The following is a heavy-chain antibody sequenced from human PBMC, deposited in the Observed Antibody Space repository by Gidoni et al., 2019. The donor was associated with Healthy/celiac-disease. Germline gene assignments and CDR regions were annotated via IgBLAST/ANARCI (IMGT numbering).Heavy chain of an antibody. CDR1: GFPFGSYA. CDR3: ARDPYCSGGSCYYFDY. J-gene: IGHJ4*02. V-gene: IGHV3-30-3*01. CDR2: ISYDGSNK. Sequence: QVQLVEPGGGVVQPWRSLRLSCAASGFPFGSYAMHWVRQAPGKGLEWVAVISYDGSNKYYADSVKVRFTIARDNSKNTLYLQMNSLRAEDTAVYYCARDPYCSGGSCYYFDYWGQGTLVTVSS. D-gene: IGHD2-15*01.